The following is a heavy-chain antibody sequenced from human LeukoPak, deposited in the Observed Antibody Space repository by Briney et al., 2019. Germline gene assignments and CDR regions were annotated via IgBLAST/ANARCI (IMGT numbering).Heavy chain of an antibody. V-gene: IGHV3-23*01. J-gene: IGHJ5*02. CDR1: GFTFSSYA. CDR3: AKGLPAQWLVLGWFDP. Sequence: GGSLRLSCAASGFTFSSYAMSWVSQAQGKGLEWVSAISGSGGSTYYADSVKGRFTISRDNSKNTLYLQMNSLRAEDTAVYYCAKGLPAQWLVLGWFDPWGQGALVTVSS. D-gene: IGHD6-19*01. CDR2: ISGSGGST.